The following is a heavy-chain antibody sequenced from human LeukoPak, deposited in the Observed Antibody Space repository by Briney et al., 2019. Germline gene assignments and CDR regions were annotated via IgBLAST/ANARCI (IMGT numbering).Heavy chain of an antibody. Sequence: SETLSLTCTVSGGSISSYYWSWIRQPPGKGLEWIGYIYYSGSTNYNPSLKSRVTISVDTSKNQFSLKLSSVTAADTAVYYCARDRYYDSSGYYSLFDYWGQGTLVTVSS. CDR3: ARDRYYDSSGYYSLFDY. CDR2: IYYSGST. CDR1: GGSISSYY. D-gene: IGHD3-22*01. V-gene: IGHV4-59*12. J-gene: IGHJ4*02.